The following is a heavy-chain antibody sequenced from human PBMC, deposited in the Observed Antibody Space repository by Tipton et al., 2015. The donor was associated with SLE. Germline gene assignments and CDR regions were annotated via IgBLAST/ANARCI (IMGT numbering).Heavy chain of an antibody. CDR1: GYTFTTYD. CDR3: ARARRGIRLLERLLNWFDP. V-gene: IGHV1-8*01. CDR2: MNPNSGNT. Sequence: QLVQSGAEVKKPGASVKVSCKASGYTFTTYDINWVRQATGQGLEWMGWMNPNSGNTDYAQKFQGRVTMTTNTTISTAYMELSSLRSEDTAVYYCARARRGIRLLERLLNWFDPWGQGTLVTVSS. J-gene: IGHJ5*02. D-gene: IGHD3-3*01.